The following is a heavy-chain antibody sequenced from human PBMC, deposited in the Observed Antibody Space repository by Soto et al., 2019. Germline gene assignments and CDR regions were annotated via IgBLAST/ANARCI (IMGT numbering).Heavy chain of an antibody. CDR1: GGSISSYY. CDR3: ASSLPPHYDFWTRTYYYYGMDV. V-gene: IGHV4-4*07. Sequence: SETLSLTCTVSGGSISSYYWSWIRQPAGKGLEWIGRIYTSGSTNYNPSLKSRVTMSVDTSKNQFSLKLSSVTAADTAVYYCASSLPPHYDFWTRTYYYYGMDVWGQGTTVTVSS. CDR2: IYTSGST. D-gene: IGHD3-3*01. J-gene: IGHJ6*02.